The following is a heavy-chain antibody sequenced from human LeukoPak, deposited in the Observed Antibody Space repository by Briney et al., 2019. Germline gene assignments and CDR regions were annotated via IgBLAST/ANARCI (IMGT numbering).Heavy chain of an antibody. J-gene: IGHJ4*02. CDR1: GFSFSSYW. CDR2: IKHDESEK. CDR3: TRRLDD. Sequence: GGSLRLSCAASGFSFSSYWMHWVRQAPGKGLEWVANIKHDESEKNYLGSVKGRFTISRDNAQNSLYLQMNGLRVEDTAVYYCTRRLDDWGQGTLVTVSS. V-gene: IGHV3-7*01. D-gene: IGHD3-16*01.